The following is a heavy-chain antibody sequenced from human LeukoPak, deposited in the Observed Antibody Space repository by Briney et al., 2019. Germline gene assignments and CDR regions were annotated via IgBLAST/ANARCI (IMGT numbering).Heavy chain of an antibody. CDR3: ARKAQYNGHYPLDY. D-gene: IGHD1-7*01. CDR2: TSDRGDYT. Sequence: GSLRLSCAASGFTFTSYSMSWVRQAPGKGLEWVSGTSDRGDYTYYADSVKGRFTISRDSSKNTLFLQMNSLRVEDTALYFCARKAQYNGHYPLDYWGQGTLVTVSS. J-gene: IGHJ4*02. V-gene: IGHV3-23*01. CDR1: GFTFTSYS.